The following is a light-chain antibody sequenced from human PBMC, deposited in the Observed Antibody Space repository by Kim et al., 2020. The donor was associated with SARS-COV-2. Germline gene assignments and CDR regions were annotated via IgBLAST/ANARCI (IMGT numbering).Light chain of an antibody. CDR1: QSVRYN. Sequence: IVMTQSPATLSVSPGERVTLSCRASQSVRYNLAWYQQRPGQAPRLLIYGASTRATDVSDRFSGSGSGKEFTLTMRSLQSEDLAVYYCQQYNDWPLLTFGGGTKVDIK. V-gene: IGKV3-15*01. CDR3: QQYNDWPLLT. CDR2: GAS. J-gene: IGKJ4*01.